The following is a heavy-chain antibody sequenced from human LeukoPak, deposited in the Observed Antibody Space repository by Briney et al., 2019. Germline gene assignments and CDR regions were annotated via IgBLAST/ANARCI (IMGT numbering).Heavy chain of an antibody. CDR3: AREAAVGTGGFDY. J-gene: IGHJ4*02. V-gene: IGHV4-59*01. D-gene: IGHD6-13*01. CDR2: IYNSGSA. CDR1: GGSISAYY. Sequence: TPSETLSLTCTVSGGSISAYYWSWIRQPPGKGLEWIGYIYNSGSANYNPSLQSRVTILIDTSKKQFSPKVSPVTAADTAVYYCAREAAVGTGGFDYWGQGTLVTVSS.